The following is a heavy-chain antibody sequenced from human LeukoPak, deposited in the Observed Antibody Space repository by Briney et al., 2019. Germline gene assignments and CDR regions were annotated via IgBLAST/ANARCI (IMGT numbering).Heavy chain of an antibody. Sequence: SQTLSLTCAISGDSVSSDSGAWSWIRQSPSRGLEWPGRTYYRSTWYNDYAVSVKSRMTINPDTSKNQFSLQLNSVTPEDTAVYYCARALGSGSYPYWGQGTLVTVSS. CDR3: ARALGSGSYPY. J-gene: IGHJ4*02. CDR1: GDSVSSDSGA. CDR2: TYYRSTWYN. D-gene: IGHD3-10*01. V-gene: IGHV6-1*01.